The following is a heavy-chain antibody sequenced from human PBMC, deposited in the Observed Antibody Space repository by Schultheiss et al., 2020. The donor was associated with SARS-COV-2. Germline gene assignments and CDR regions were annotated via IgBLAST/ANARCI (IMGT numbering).Heavy chain of an antibody. D-gene: IGHD4-23*01. V-gene: IGHV3-23*01. CDR1: GFTFSNYA. CDR2: ISGSGGST. CDR3: AKGRLRWSHTVDY. Sequence: GGSLRLSCAASGFTFSNYAMTWVRQAPGKWLEWVSAISGSGGSTYYADSVKGRFTISRDNSKNTLYLQMNSLRAEDTAVYYCAKGRLRWSHTVDYWGQGTLVTVSS. J-gene: IGHJ4*02.